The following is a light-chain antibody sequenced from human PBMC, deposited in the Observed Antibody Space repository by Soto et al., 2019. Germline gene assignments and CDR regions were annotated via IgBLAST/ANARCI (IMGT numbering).Light chain of an antibody. CDR2: DAS. CDR3: QQYNSYWT. J-gene: IGKJ1*01. V-gene: IGKV1-5*01. CDR1: QSIGSW. Sequence: DIQMTQSPSSLSASVGDRVTITCRASQSIGSWLAWYQQRPGKAPILLIYDASNLQSGVPSRFSGGSSGTEFTLTISGLQPDDFATYYCQQYNSYWTFGPGTKVEIK.